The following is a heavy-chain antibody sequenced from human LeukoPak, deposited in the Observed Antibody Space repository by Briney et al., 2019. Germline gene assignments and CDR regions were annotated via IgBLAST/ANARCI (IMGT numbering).Heavy chain of an antibody. CDR2: IIPIFGTA. Sequence: SVKVSCKASGGTFSSYAINWVRQAPGQGLEWMGGIIPIFGTANYAQKFQGRVTITADESTSTAYMELSSLRSEDTAVYYCARFAIFGVVIPLGYYYGMDVWGQGTTVIVSS. CDR3: ARFAIFGVVIPLGYYYGMDV. CDR1: GGTFSSYA. J-gene: IGHJ6*02. D-gene: IGHD3-3*01. V-gene: IGHV1-69*13.